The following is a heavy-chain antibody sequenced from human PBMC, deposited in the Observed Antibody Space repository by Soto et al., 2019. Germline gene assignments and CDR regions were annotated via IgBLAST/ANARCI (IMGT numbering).Heavy chain of an antibody. CDR2: ISGYNGHT. CDR1: GYTFTTYG. V-gene: IGHV1-18*01. Sequence: QVQLVQSGAEVRKPGASVKVSCKASGYTFTTYGISWVRQAPGQGLEWMGWISGYNGHTKYAQKFQCRVTMTTDTSTRTVCMHLRRPRSADKAGYYCSREGEMLYYSSGLDVWGQGTTVTVSS. D-gene: IGHD3-16*01. CDR3: SREGEMLYYSSGLDV. J-gene: IGHJ6*02.